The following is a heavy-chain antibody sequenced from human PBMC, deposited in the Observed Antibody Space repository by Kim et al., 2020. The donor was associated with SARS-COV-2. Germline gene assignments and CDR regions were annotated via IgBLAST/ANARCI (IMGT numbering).Heavy chain of an antibody. J-gene: IGHJ6*03. CDR3: ARDLLTLSSGYMDV. V-gene: IGHV3-33*01. CDR2: IWHDGSDK. Sequence: GGSLRLSCEASGFTLSSNGMHWVRQAPGKGLEWVAVIWHDGSDKRYADSVKGRFIISRDNSKNTLYLRLNSLTVEDTATYYCARDLLTLSSGYMDVWGEGTTVIVSS. CDR1: GFTLSSNG.